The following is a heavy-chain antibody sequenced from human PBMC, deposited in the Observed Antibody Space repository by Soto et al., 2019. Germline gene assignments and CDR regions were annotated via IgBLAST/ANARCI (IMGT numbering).Heavy chain of an antibody. V-gene: IGHV3-30*18. CDR1: GFTFSSYG. CDR3: AKDFARGPRVLRAFDL. CDR2: ISHDGSKK. J-gene: IGHJ3*01. Sequence: QEQLVESGGGVVQPGTSLRLSCAASGFTFSSYGIHWVRRAPGKGLEWGAVISHDGSKKYYADSVTGRLTISRDNSKNTLYLQMNILKGEDTALYFCAKDFARGPRVLRAFDLGGQGTVVTVSS. D-gene: IGHD3-3*01.